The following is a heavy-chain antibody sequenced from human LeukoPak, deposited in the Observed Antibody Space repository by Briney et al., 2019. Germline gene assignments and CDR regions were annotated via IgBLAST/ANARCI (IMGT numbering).Heavy chain of an antibody. CDR3: ARLRPEYRLLAYYYYYYMDV. V-gene: IGHV1-18*01. CDR1: GYTFTSYG. D-gene: IGHD2-2*01. J-gene: IGHJ6*03. Sequence: GASVKVFCKASGYTFTSYGISWVRQAPGQGLEWMGWISAYNGNTNYAQKLQGRVTMTTDTSTSTAYMELRSLRSDDTAVYYCARLRPEYRLLAYYYYYYMDVWGKGTTVTVSS. CDR2: ISAYNGNT.